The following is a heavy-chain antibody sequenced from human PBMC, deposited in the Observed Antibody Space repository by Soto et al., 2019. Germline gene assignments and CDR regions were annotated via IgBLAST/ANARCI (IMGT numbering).Heavy chain of an antibody. CDR1: GGSISSGGYY. CDR2: ISYSGST. CDR3: VREERTVTYVYFDY. D-gene: IGHD4-17*01. Sequence: SETLSLTCTVSGGSISSGGYYWSWVRQHPGKGLEWIGYISYSGSTYYNPSLKSRVTISLDTSNNQFSLKLSSVTAADTAVYYCVREERTVTYVYFDYWGPGTLVTLSS. V-gene: IGHV4-31*03. J-gene: IGHJ4*02.